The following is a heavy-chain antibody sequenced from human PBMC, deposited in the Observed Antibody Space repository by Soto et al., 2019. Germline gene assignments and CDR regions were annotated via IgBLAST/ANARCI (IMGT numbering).Heavy chain of an antibody. Sequence: VQLVESGGGLVKPGGSLRLSCAASGLTFSKAWMSWVRQAPGKGLEWVGRIKSKTDGGTTDYAAPVKGRFTITRDDSKNTLYLQMNSLKTEDTAVYYCTTDALRFLEWLSYWGQGTLVTVSS. D-gene: IGHD3-3*01. CDR3: TTDALRFLEWLSY. J-gene: IGHJ4*02. CDR2: IKSKTDGGTT. CDR1: GLTFSKAW. V-gene: IGHV3-15*01.